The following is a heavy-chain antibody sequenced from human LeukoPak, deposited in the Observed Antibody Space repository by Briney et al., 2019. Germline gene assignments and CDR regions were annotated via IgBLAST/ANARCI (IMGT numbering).Heavy chain of an antibody. CDR2: IYYSGST. J-gene: IGHJ4*02. CDR1: GGSISSYY. D-gene: IGHD4/OR15-4a*01. V-gene: IGHV4-59*08. Sequence: PSETLSLTCTVSGGSISSYYWSWIRQPPGKGLEWIGYIYYSGSTIYNPSLKSRVTMSLDTSKNQFSLKLTSVTAADTAVYYCARRDYKYSSLDYWGQGTLVTVSP. CDR3: ARRDYKYSSLDY.